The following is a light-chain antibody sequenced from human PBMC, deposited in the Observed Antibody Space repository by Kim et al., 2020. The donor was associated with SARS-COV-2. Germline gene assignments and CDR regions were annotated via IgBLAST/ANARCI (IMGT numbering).Light chain of an antibody. Sequence: SSSYLAWYQQKPGQAPRLLIYGASPRATGIPDRFSGSGSGTDFTLTISRLEPEDFAVFYCQQYGSSPYTFGQGTKLEI. V-gene: IGKV3-20*01. J-gene: IGKJ2*01. CDR3: QQYGSSPYT. CDR1: SSSY. CDR2: GAS.